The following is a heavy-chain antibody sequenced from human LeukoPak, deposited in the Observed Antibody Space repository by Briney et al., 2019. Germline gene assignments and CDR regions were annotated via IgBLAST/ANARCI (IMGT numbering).Heavy chain of an antibody. V-gene: IGHV4-59*08. CDR3: ARQSSYWYFDL. J-gene: IGHJ2*01. CDR2: IYYSGST. CDR1: GASISSYY. Sequence: SETLSLTCTVSGASISSYYWSWIRQPPGKGLEWIGYIYYSGSTNYNPPLKSRVTISIDTSKKQFSLKLSSVTAADTAVYYCARQSSYWYFDLWGRGTPVTVSS.